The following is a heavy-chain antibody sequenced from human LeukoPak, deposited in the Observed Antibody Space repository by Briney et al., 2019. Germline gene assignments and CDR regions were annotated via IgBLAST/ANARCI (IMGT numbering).Heavy chain of an antibody. D-gene: IGHD3-10*01. V-gene: IGHV4-59*01. Sequence: SETLSLTCNVSGTSIKTYYWSWIRQPPGKGLEWIGYIFDRGTTNYNPSLESRVTISAETSKNQVSLKVKSVAAADTAVYYCARGGRSRGSMSFYYMDVWGKGATVTVSS. CDR1: GTSIKTYY. J-gene: IGHJ6*03. CDR2: IFDRGTT. CDR3: ARGGRSRGSMSFYYMDV.